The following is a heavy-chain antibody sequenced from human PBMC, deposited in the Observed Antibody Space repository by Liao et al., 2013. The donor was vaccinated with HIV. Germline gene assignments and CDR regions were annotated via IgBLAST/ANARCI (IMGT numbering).Heavy chain of an antibody. D-gene: IGHD3-3*01. CDR2: INHSGST. V-gene: IGHV4-34*01. CDR3: ARGPGYNSFGVITPYRFYFDY. J-gene: IGHJ4*02. Sequence: QVQLQQWGAGLLKPSETLSLTCAVYGGSFSGYYWSWIRQPPGKGLEWIGQINHSGSTNYNPSLKSRVTISVDTSKNQFSLKLSSVTAADTAVYYCARGPGYNSFGVITPYRFYFDYWGQGTLVTVSS. CDR1: GGSFSGYY.